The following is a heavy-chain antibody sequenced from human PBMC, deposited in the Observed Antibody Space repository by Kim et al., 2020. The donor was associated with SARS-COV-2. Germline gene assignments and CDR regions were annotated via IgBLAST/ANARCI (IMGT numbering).Heavy chain of an antibody. CDR3: ARGEDFWSGSYNWFDP. CDR1: GYTFTSYG. CDR2: ISAYNGNT. Sequence: ASVKVSCKASGYTFTSYGISWVRQAPGQGLEWMGWISAYNGNTNYAQKLQGRVTMTTDTSTSTAYMELRSLRSDDTAVYYCARGEDFWSGSYNWFDPWGQGTLVTVSS. D-gene: IGHD3-3*01. J-gene: IGHJ5*02. V-gene: IGHV1-18*01.